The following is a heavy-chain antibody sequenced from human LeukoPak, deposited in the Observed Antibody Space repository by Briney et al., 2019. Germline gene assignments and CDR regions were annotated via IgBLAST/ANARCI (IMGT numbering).Heavy chain of an antibody. J-gene: IGHJ4*02. CDR1: GDSVSSNSAA. V-gene: IGHV6-1*01. D-gene: IGHD1-1*01. CDR3: ARGNWATGLGS. CDR2: TYYRSKWHN. Sequence: SQTLSLTCAISGDSVSSNSAAWNWIRQSPSSGLEWLGRTYYRSKWHNDYAVSVKSRITVNPDPSKNQFSLQLNSVTPDDTAVNYCARGNWATGLGSWGQGTLVTVSS.